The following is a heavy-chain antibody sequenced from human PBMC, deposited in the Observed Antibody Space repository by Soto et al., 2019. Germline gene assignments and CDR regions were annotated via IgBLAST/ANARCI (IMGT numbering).Heavy chain of an antibody. CDR3: ARTAVPYGMDV. D-gene: IGHD2-2*01. V-gene: IGHV2-26*01. CDR2: IFSNDEK. Sequence: QVTLKESGPVLVKPTETLTLTCTVSGFSLSNARMGVSWIRQPPGKALEWLAHIFSNDEKSYSTSLKSRLTISKDTSKSQVVLTLTNMDPVDTATYYCARTAVPYGMDVWGQGTTVTVSS. J-gene: IGHJ6*02. CDR1: GFSLSNARMG.